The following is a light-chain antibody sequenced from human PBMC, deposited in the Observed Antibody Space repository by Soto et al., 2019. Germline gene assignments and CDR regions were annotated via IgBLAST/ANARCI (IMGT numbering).Light chain of an antibody. CDR1: QTVSNY. CDR2: AAS. J-gene: IGKJ2*01. CDR3: QQSSTTPQP. V-gene: IGKV1-39*01. Sequence: DIQMTQSPSTLSASVGDRVTISCRASQTVSNYLNWYQQRPGKAPKLLIYAASRLQNGVPSRFSASGSGTDFTLTITNLQPEDFATYSCQQSSTTPQPFGQGTKLEIK.